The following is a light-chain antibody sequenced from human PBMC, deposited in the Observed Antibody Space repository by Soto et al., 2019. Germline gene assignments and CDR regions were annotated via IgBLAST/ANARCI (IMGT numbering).Light chain of an antibody. CDR3: SSYAGSNTPYV. J-gene: IGLJ1*01. CDR2: EVN. CDR1: SSDVGGYNY. Sequence: QSVLTQPPSASGSPGQSVTISCTGTSSDVGGYNYVSWYQHHPGNAPKLMIYEVNKRTSGVPDRFSGSKSGNTASLTVPGLQAEDEADYYCSSYAGSNTPYVFGTGTKVTVL. V-gene: IGLV2-8*01.